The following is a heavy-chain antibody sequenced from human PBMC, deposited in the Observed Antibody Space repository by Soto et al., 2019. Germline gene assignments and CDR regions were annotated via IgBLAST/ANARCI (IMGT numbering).Heavy chain of an antibody. CDR2: IIPIFGTA. D-gene: IGHD3-22*01. CDR3: SLVEYYDSSGHGVWFDP. Sequence: QVQLVQSGAEVKKPGSSVKVSCKASGGTFSSYAISWARQAPGQGLEWMGGIIPIFGTAIYVQKFQGRVTITGDNSSCTAYMELGSLRSEDTAVYYCSLVEYYDSSGHGVWFDPWGQGNLVTVSP. J-gene: IGHJ5*02. V-gene: IGHV1-69*06. CDR1: GGTFSSYA.